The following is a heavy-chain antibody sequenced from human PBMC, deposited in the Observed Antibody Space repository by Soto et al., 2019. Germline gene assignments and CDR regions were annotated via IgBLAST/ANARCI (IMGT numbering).Heavy chain of an antibody. D-gene: IGHD4-17*01. CDR1: GFTVSSNY. V-gene: IGHV3-53*02. J-gene: IGHJ4*02. Sequence: EVQLVETGGGLIQPGGSLRLSCAASGFTVSSNYMSWVRQAPGKGLEWVSVIYSGGSTYCADSVKGRFTISRDNSKNTLYLQMNSLRAEDTAVYYCASTSDYGDYALDYWGQGTLVTVSS. CDR3: ASTSDYGDYALDY. CDR2: IYSGGST.